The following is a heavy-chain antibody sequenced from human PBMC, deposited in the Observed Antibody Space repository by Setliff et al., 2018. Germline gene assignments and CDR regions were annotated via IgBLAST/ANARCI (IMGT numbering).Heavy chain of an antibody. CDR1: GASISSHY. J-gene: IGHJ6*02. CDR2: IYYSGST. V-gene: IGHV4-59*11. CDR3: ARERRGDSGSYYSNYYYGMDV. D-gene: IGHD1-26*01. Sequence: KTSETLSLTCTVSGASISSHYWSWIRQPPGKGLEWIGSIYYSGSTNYNPSLKSRVTISVDTSKNQFSLKLTSVTAEDTAVYYCARERRGDSGSYYSNYYYGMDVWGQGTTVTVSS.